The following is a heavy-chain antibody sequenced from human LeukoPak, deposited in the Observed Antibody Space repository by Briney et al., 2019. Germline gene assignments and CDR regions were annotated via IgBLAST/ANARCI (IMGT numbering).Heavy chain of an antibody. J-gene: IGHJ4*02. Sequence: GGSLRLSCAASGFTFSTSAMSWVRQAPGKGLEWVSDISGYTGTTYYADSVKGRFTISRDNSNNMLYLQMNSLRAEDTAVYYCARAPNWRFDHWGQGTLVTVSS. V-gene: IGHV3-23*01. CDR3: ARAPNWRFDH. D-gene: IGHD1-1*01. CDR1: GFTFSTSA. CDR2: ISGYTGTT.